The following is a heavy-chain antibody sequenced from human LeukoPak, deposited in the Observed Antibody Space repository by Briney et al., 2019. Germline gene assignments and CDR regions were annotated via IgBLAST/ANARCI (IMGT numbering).Heavy chain of an antibody. CDR2: INHSGST. V-gene: IGHV4-34*01. CDR1: ARSVSGYY. CDR3: ARSREIPSPAGYMDV. Sequence: SQTPSPTCSVYARSVSGYYWGWIRQPPRKGLEWSGEINHSGSTNYNPSLKSRVTISVDTSKNQFSLKLSSVTAADTAVYYCARSREIPSPAGYMDVWGKGTTVTVSS. J-gene: IGHJ6*03. D-gene: IGHD1-26*01.